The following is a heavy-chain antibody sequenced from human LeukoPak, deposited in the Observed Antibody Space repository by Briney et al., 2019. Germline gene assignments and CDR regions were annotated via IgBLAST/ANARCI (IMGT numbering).Heavy chain of an antibody. CDR3: AGETLAPSGVKYFHH. D-gene: IGHD6-13*01. CDR1: GGTLSRYG. V-gene: IGHV1-69*05. J-gene: IGHJ1*01. CDR2: LIPTFGST. Sequence: SVKVSCKASGGTLSRYGINWVRQAPGQGLEWIGRLIPTFGSTNYAQKFQGRVTITTDESTTTAYMEVGSLTSEDTAVYYCAGETLAPSGVKYFHHWGQGTLVTVSS.